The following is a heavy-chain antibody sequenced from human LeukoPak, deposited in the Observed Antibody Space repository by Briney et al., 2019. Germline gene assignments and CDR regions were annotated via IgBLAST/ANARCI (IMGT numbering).Heavy chain of an antibody. D-gene: IGHD4-17*01. CDR3: ARTRPQDYGTSYMDV. V-gene: IGHV4-59*08. CDR1: GDSISSDY. J-gene: IGHJ6*03. CDR2: IFHSGTT. Sequence: SDSLSLTCNVSGDSISSDYWSWIQQTPGKGLEWIGFIFHSGTTDYNPSLQSRATISIDTSRKSFSLKLLSVTAADTAVYYCARTRPQDYGTSYMDVWGTSATVTVSS.